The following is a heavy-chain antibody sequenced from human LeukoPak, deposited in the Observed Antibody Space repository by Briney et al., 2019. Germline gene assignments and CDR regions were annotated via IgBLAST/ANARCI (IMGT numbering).Heavy chain of an antibody. J-gene: IGHJ4*02. CDR1: GFTFSSYG. CDR2: IRYDGSNK. V-gene: IGHV3-30*02. Sequence: GGSLRLSCAASGFTFSSYGMHWVRQAPGKGLERVAFIRYDGSNKYYADSVKGRFTISRDNSKNTLYLQMNSLRAEDTAVYYCARGGYYYDSSTQNDYWGQGTLVTVSS. D-gene: IGHD3-22*01. CDR3: ARGGYYYDSSTQNDY.